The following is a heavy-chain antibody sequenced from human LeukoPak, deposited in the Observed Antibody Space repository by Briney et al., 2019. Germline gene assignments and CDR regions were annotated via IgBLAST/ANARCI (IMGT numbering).Heavy chain of an antibody. CDR3: ASPLITMVRGVTYDY. J-gene: IGHJ4*02. Sequence: PGGSLRLSCAASGFTFSSYSMNWVRQAPGKGLEWVSSISSSSSYIYYADSVKGRFTISRDNAKDSLYLQMNSLRAEDTAVYYCASPLITMVRGVTYDYWGRGTLVTVSS. D-gene: IGHD3-10*01. CDR2: ISSSSSYI. V-gene: IGHV3-21*01. CDR1: GFTFSSYS.